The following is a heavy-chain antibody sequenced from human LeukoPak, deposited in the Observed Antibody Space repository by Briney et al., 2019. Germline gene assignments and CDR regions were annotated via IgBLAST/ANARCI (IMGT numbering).Heavy chain of an antibody. Sequence: ASVKVSCKASGYTFTGYYIHWVRQAPGQGLEWMGWINPNNGGTNYAQKFQGRVTMTRDTSISTAYMELSRLRSDDTAMYYCANLPLSSGVDYRGQGTLVTVSS. CDR3: ANLPLSSGVDY. J-gene: IGHJ4*02. CDR2: INPNNGGT. CDR1: GYTFTGYY. D-gene: IGHD6-19*01. V-gene: IGHV1-2*02.